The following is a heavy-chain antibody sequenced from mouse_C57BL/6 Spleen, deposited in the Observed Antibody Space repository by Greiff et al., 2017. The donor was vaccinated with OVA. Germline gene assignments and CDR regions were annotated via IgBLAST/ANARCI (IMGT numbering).Heavy chain of an antibody. CDR2: IYPGDGDT. CDR1: GYAFSSSW. J-gene: IGHJ1*03. CDR3: ARKEGYYGSSRYFDV. V-gene: IGHV1-82*01. D-gene: IGHD1-1*01. Sequence: QVQLQQSGPELVKPGSSVKISCKASGYAFSSSWMNWVKQRPGKGLEWIGRIYPGDGDTNYNGKFKGKATLTADKSSSTAYMQLSSLTSEDSAVYFCARKEGYYGSSRYFDVWGTGTTVTVSS.